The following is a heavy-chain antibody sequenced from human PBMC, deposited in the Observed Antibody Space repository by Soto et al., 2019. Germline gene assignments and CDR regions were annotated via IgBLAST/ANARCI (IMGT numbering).Heavy chain of an antibody. V-gene: IGHV4-34*01. J-gene: IGHJ4*02. D-gene: IGHD3-10*01. CDR3: ARGGFYYGSGSYHY. Sequence: PSETLSLTCAVYGGSFSGYYWSWIRQPPGKGLEWIGEINHSGSTNYNPSLKSRVTISVDTSKNQFSLKLSSVTAADTAVYYCARGGFYYGSGSYHYWGQGTLVTSPQ. CDR1: GGSFSGYY. CDR2: INHSGST.